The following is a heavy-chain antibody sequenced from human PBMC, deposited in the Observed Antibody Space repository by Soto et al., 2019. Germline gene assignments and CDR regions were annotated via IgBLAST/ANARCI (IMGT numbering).Heavy chain of an antibody. CDR1: GFIFSNYD. V-gene: IGHV3-48*03. CDR3: ARDGGGPYYYYYGMDV. Sequence: LRLSCAASGFIFSNYDMSWVRLAPGKGLEWVSYISSSGSTIYYADSVKGRFTISRDNAKNSLYLQMNSLRAEDTAVYYCARDGGGPYYYYYGMDVWGQGTTVTVSS. CDR2: ISSSGSTI. D-gene: IGHD3-16*01. J-gene: IGHJ6*02.